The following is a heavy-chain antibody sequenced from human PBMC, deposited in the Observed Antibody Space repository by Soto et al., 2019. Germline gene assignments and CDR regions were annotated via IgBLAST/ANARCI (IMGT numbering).Heavy chain of an antibody. CDR3: ARHERLGWSGYYVSY. CDR1: GGSISSSSHY. CDR2: VYYSGST. V-gene: IGHV4-39*01. J-gene: IGHJ4*02. Sequence: QLQLQESGPGLVKPSETLSLTCTVSGGSISSSSHYWGWIRQPPGKGLEWIGSVYYSGSTYYNPSLKSRVTISVDTSKNQFSLKLSSVTAADTAVYYCARHERLGWSGYYVSYWGQGTLVTVSS. D-gene: IGHD3-3*01.